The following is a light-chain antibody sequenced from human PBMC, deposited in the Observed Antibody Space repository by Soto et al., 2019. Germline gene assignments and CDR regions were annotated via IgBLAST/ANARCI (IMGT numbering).Light chain of an antibody. Sequence: QSALTQPASVSGSPGQSITISCTGTSSDVGGYDLVSWYQQHPGKAPKLIIYEGSKRPSGISNRFSGSKSVNTASLIISGLQCDDEGDYYCCAYVSSNTLLFGGGTKLTVL. V-gene: IGLV2-23*01. CDR1: SSDVGGYDL. CDR3: CAYVSSNTLL. J-gene: IGLJ3*02. CDR2: EGS.